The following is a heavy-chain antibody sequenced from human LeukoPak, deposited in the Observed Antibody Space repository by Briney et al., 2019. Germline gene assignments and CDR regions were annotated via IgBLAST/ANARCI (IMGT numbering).Heavy chain of an antibody. V-gene: IGHV1-69*13. Sequence: SVKVSCKASGGTFSSYAISWVRQAPGQGLEWMGGIIPIFGTANYAQKFQGRVTITANESTSTAYMELSSLRSEDTAVYYCARDRSPMATMTEYAFDIWGQGTMVTVSS. CDR2: IIPIFGTA. D-gene: IGHD5-24*01. J-gene: IGHJ3*02. CDR3: ARDRSPMATMTEYAFDI. CDR1: GGTFSSYA.